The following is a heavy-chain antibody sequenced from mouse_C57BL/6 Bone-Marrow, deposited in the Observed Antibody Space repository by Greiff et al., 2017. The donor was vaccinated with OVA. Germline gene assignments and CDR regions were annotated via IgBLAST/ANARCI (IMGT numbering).Heavy chain of an antibody. Sequence: VQLKQSGPELVKPGASVKIPCKASGYTFTDYNMDWVKQSHGKSLEWIGDINPNNGGTIYNQKFKGKATLTVDKSSSTAYMELRSLTSEDTAVYYCARGDYYGNRGDYFDYWGQGTTLTVSS. J-gene: IGHJ2*01. D-gene: IGHD2-1*01. CDR3: ARGDYYGNRGDYFDY. V-gene: IGHV1-18*01. CDR1: GYTFTDYN. CDR2: INPNNGGT.